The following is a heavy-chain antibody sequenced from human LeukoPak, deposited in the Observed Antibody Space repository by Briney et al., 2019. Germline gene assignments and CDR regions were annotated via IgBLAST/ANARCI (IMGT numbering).Heavy chain of an antibody. Sequence: PGGSLRLSCAASGFTFSDYEMNWVRQAPGKGLEWILHISTSGSIIHYADSVKGRFTISRDNAKNSLYLQMNSLRAEDTALYFCARDATTEPGTVYMDAWGKGTTVTISS. D-gene: IGHD6-13*01. CDR2: ISTSGSII. J-gene: IGHJ6*03. V-gene: IGHV3-48*03. CDR1: GFTFSDYE. CDR3: ARDATTEPGTVYMDA.